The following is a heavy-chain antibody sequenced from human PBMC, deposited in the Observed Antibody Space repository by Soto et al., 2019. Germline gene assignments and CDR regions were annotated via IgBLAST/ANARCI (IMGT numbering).Heavy chain of an antibody. CDR1: GFTFDSYA. CDR2: ISGGST. D-gene: IGHD3-3*01. Sequence: GGSLRLSCVASGFTFDSYAMNWIRQAPGKGLEWVSVISGGSTYYADSVKGRFTISRDNSKNTLYLQMNSLRAEDTAVYYCAKNRYGKYYDFWSFDYWGQGTLVTVSS. CDR3: AKNRYGKYYDFWSFDY. V-gene: IGHV3-23*01. J-gene: IGHJ4*02.